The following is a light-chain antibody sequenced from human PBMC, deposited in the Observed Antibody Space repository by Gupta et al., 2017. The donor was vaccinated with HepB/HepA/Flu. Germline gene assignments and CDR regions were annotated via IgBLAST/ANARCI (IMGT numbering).Light chain of an antibody. Sequence: DIQMTQSPSFLSASVGDRVTITCRASQGIGIDLNWYQQQPGKAPKFLIFKASLLQTGVPSRFSGSGSGTDFTLTISSLQPEDFGTYCCQQGHLLPLTFGGGTKVEIK. CDR3: QQGHLLPLT. J-gene: IGKJ4*01. V-gene: IGKV1-39*01. CDR2: KAS. CDR1: QGIGID.